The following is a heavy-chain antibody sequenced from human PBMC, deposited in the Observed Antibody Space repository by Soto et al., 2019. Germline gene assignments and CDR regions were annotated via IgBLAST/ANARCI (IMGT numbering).Heavy chain of an antibody. J-gene: IGHJ4*02. D-gene: IGHD3-9*01. CDR3: ARDEGGYVIVTGYYQAHPFVD. CDR2: ISPHNFNT. Sequence: SVKVSCKASGYTFTHFYITWVRQAPGQGLEWMGAISPHNFNTNYAQKFRGRVTLTTEKSTNTAYMDLRSLTSDDTAVYYCARDEGGYVIVTGYYQAHPFVDWGQGVPVTVFS. V-gene: IGHV1-18*01. CDR1: GYTFTHFY.